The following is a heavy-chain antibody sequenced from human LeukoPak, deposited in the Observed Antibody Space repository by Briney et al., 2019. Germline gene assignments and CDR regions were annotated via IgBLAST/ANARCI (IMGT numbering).Heavy chain of an antibody. CDR3: ARGHSFFAFDS. J-gene: IGHJ4*02. CDR1: GDSITSSSYY. CDR2: IYNSGGT. Sequence: SQTLSLTCTVSGDSITSSSYYWIWFRQPAGKQLEWIGRIYNSGGTNYNPSLKSRVTISVDTSKNQFSLRLSSVTAADTAVYYCARGHSFFAFDSWGQGTLVTVSS. D-gene: IGHD3-16*01. V-gene: IGHV4-61*02.